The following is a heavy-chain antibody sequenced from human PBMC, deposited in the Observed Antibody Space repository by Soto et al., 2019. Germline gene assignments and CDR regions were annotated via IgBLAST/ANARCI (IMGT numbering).Heavy chain of an antibody. CDR3: ARESEDLTSNFDY. CDR2: ISSTTNYI. J-gene: IGHJ4*02. Sequence: GGSLRLSCAASGFTFSRYSMNWVRQAPGKGLEWVSSISSTTNYIYYADSMKGRFTVSRDNAKNSVYLDMNSLSAEDTAVYYCARESEDLTSNFDYWAREPWSPSPQ. CDR1: GFTFSRYS. V-gene: IGHV3-21*01.